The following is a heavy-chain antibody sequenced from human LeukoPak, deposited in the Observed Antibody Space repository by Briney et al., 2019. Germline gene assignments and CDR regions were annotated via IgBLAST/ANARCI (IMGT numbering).Heavy chain of an antibody. D-gene: IGHD2-15*01. CDR1: GVSISNHY. CDR2: IYYTGNT. CDR3: VRHSRVVAFDY. J-gene: IGHJ4*02. Sequence: SETLSLTCTVSGVSISNHYSSWIRQPPGKGLEWIGYIYYTGNTNYNPSLKSRVTISEDISKNQVSLRLSSVTAADTAVYYCVRHSRVVAFDYWGQGNLVTVAS. V-gene: IGHV4-59*08.